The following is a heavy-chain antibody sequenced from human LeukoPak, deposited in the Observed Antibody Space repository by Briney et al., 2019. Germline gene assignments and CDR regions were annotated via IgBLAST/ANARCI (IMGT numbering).Heavy chain of an antibody. J-gene: IGHJ4*02. V-gene: IGHV3-23*01. CDR3: AKGAYDYIEMGYFDY. Sequence: GGSLRLSCAASGFSISNSAMSWVRQAPGKGLEWVSLIVASSGSTFYADSVKGRFTISRDSSKNTLYLQMNSLRAEDMAVYYSAKGAYDYIEMGYFDYWGQGTLVTVSS. D-gene: IGHD5-12*01. CDR1: GFSISNSA. CDR2: IVASSGST.